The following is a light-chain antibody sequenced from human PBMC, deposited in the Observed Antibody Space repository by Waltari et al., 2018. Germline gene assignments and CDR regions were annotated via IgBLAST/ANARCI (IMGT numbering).Light chain of an antibody. CDR2: AGT. V-gene: IGLV2-14*03. CDR1: SSDVGDYNY. J-gene: IGLJ3*02. CDR3: ISYTTRRLWV. Sequence: QSALTQPASVSVSPGQSISISCTGTSSDVGDYNYVPWYQQHPGHAPQLMIYAGTQRPSGVSNRFSGSKSGNTASLTISGLQAEDEADYYCISYTTRRLWVFGGGTQLTVL.